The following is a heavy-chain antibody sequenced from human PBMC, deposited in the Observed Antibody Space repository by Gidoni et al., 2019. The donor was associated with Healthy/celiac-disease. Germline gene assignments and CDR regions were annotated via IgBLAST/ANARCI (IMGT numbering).Heavy chain of an antibody. V-gene: IGHV3-21*01. D-gene: IGHD3-10*01. CDR1: GVTFRSYS. Sequence: EVQLVESGGGLVKPGGSLRLSCAASGVTFRSYSMNWVRQAPGKGLEWVSSISSSSSYIYYADSVKGRFTISRDNAKNSLYLQMNSLRAEDTAVYYCARDELGGMDVWGQGTTVTVSS. CDR3: ARDELGGMDV. CDR2: ISSSSSYI. J-gene: IGHJ6*02.